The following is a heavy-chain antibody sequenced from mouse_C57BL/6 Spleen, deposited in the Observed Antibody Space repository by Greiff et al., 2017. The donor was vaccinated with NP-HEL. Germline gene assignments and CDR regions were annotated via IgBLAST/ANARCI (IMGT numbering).Heavy chain of an antibody. CDR3: AREGDYVLFDY. Sequence: DVHLVESEGGLVQPGSSMKLSCTASGFTFSDYYMAWVRQVPEKGLEWVANINYDGSSTYYLDSLKSRFIISRDNAKNILYLQMSSLKSEDTATYYCAREGDYVLFDYWGQGTTLTVSS. V-gene: IGHV5-16*01. J-gene: IGHJ2*01. D-gene: IGHD2-4*01. CDR1: GFTFSDYY. CDR2: INYDGSST.